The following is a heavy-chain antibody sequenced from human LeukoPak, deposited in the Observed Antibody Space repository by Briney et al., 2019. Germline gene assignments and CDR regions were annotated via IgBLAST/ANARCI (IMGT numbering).Heavy chain of an antibody. V-gene: IGHV4-34*01. CDR2: INHSGST. Sequence: SETLSLTCAVYGGSFSGYYWSWIRQPPGKGLEWIGEINHSGSTNYNPSLKSRVTISVDTSKNQFSLKVTSVTAADTAVYYCARGSGYYGEDFEYWGQGTLVTVSS. D-gene: IGHD3-22*01. CDR3: ARGSGYYGEDFEY. CDR1: GGSFSGYY. J-gene: IGHJ4*02.